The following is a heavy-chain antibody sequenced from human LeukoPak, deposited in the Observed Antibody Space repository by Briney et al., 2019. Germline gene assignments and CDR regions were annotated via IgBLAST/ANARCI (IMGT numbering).Heavy chain of an antibody. V-gene: IGHV4-39*01. CDR2: INHSGST. CDR3: ARHHMILYNSGAQYYQH. Sequence: SETLSLTCTVSGGSISSTSYYWSWIRQPPGKGLEWIGEINHSGSTNYNPSLKSRVTISVDTSKNQFSLKLSSVTAADTAVYYCARHHMILYNSGAQYYQHWGQGTLVTVSS. D-gene: IGHD6-19*01. J-gene: IGHJ1*01. CDR1: GGSISSTSYY.